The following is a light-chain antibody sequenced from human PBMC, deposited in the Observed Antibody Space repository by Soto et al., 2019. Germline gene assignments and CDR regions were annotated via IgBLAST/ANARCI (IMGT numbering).Light chain of an antibody. CDR1: SSDVGGYTY. CDR3: SSYTSSNTFV. J-gene: IGLJ1*01. V-gene: IGLV2-14*01. CDR2: HVT. Sequence: QSVLTQPASVSGSPGQSITISRTGTSSDVGGYTYVSWYQQHPDKAPKLMVYHVTNRPSGVSSRFSGSKSGNTASLTISGLQAEDEAVYYCSSYTSSNTFVFGTGTRSPS.